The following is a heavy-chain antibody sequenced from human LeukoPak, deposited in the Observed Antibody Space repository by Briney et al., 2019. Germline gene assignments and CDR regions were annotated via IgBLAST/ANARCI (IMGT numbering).Heavy chain of an antibody. CDR2: IYYSGST. V-gene: IGHV4-31*03. Sequence: SQTLSLTCTVSGDSISSGGYYWSWIRQHPGKGLEWIGNIYYSGSTFYNPSLKSRLTISVDTSKNQFSLKLSSVTAADTAVYYCARGRSPFGYWGQGTLVTVSS. CDR1: GDSISSGGYY. J-gene: IGHJ4*02. D-gene: IGHD3-10*01. CDR3: ARGRSPFGY.